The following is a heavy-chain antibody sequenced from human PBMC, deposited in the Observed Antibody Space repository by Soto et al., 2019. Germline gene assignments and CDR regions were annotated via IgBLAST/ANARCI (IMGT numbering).Heavy chain of an antibody. CDR2: INPSGGST. CDR1: GYTFTSYY. J-gene: IGHJ3*02. V-gene: IGHV1-46*01. CDR3: AKCLQPIVRGSKAFDI. D-gene: IGHD3-10*01. Sequence: ASVKVSCKASGYTFTSYYMHWVRQAPGQGLEWMGIINPSGGSTSYAQKFQGRVTMTRDTSTSTVYMELSSLRSEDTAVYYCAKCLQPIVRGSKAFDIWGQGTMVTVSS.